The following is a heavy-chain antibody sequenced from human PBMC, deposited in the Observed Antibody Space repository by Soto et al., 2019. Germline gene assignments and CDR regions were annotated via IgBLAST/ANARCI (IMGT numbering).Heavy chain of an antibody. CDR1: GYTFTSYA. CDR3: ASSYYGGSYYYYYMDV. D-gene: IGHD3-22*01. Sequence: ASVKVSCKASGYTFTSYAMHWVRQAPGQRLEWMGWINAGNGNTKYSQKFQGRVTITRDTSASTAYMELSSLRSEDTAVYYCASSYYGGSYYYYYMDVWGKGTTVTVPS. V-gene: IGHV1-3*01. CDR2: INAGNGNT. J-gene: IGHJ6*03.